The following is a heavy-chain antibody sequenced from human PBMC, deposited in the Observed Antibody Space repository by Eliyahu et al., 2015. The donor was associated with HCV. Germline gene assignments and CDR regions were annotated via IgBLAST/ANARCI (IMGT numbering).Heavy chain of an antibody. D-gene: IGHD4-11*01. Sequence: QVQLQQSGPGLVKPSQTLSLTCAISGDSVSXNXAAWTWIRQSPRRGLEWLGRTFYRSKWSYXYSLSVKSRIAINPDTSKNLLSLQLNSVTPEDTAVYYCAREDYSDSFPNFDLWGQGVQVTVSS. CDR1: GDSVSXNXAA. CDR3: AREDYSDSFPNFDL. V-gene: IGHV6-1*01. CDR2: TFYRSKWSY. J-gene: IGHJ4*02.